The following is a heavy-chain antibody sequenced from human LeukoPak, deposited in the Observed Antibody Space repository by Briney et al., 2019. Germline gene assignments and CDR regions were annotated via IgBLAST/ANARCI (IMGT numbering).Heavy chain of an antibody. V-gene: IGHV3-7*01. Sequence: ETLSLTCTVSGGSISSSSYYWGWIRQPPGKGLEWVANMNQDGSEKDYVDSVKGRFTISRDNARNSLYLQMGSLRAEDTAVYYCATYTHWVAGDVWGQGTTVTVSS. J-gene: IGHJ6*02. CDR1: GGSISSSSYY. CDR2: MNQDGSEK. D-gene: IGHD3-16*01. CDR3: ATYTHWVAGDV.